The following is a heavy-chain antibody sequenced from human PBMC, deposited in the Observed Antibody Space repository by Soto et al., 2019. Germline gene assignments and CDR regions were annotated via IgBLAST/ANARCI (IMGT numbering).Heavy chain of an antibody. CDR1: GGSISGYY. J-gene: IGHJ4*02. Sequence: QVQLQESGPGLVKPSETLSLTCTVSGGSISGYYWSWIRQPPGKGLEFIGYISYSRSTNYNPSLNSRVTLSLDSSKNQCSLKLTSVTAADTALYYCARAGARTGELQWYWGQGTLVTVSS. CDR3: ARAGARTGELQWY. V-gene: IGHV4-59*01. D-gene: IGHD1-26*01. CDR2: ISYSRST.